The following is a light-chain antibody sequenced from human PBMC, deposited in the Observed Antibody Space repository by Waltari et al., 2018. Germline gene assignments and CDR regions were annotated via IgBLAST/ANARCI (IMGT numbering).Light chain of an antibody. J-gene: IGKJ4*01. Sequence: IVLTQSPGTLSLSPGERATLSCGASQTITSLAWYQQTPGQAPRLLIYATSTRATGIPPRFTGSGSGTDFTLTINGLEPDDSAVYYCQQRSGWPLTFGGGTKVEIK. V-gene: IGKV3-11*01. CDR3: QQRSGWPLT. CDR1: QTITS. CDR2: ATS.